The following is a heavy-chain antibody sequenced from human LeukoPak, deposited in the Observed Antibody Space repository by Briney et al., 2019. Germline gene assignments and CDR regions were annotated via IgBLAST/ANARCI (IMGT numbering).Heavy chain of an antibody. Sequence: PSETLSLTCAVSAYSISSGYYWGWIRQPPGKGLEWIASIHHSGITYYNPSLKSRFTISVDTSKNHFSLKMSSVTAADSAVYYCARQYTSGSGYYFDYWGQGALVSVSS. CDR2: IHHSGIT. D-gene: IGHD6-25*01. CDR3: ARQYTSGSGYYFDY. CDR1: AYSISSGYY. V-gene: IGHV4-38-2*01. J-gene: IGHJ4*02.